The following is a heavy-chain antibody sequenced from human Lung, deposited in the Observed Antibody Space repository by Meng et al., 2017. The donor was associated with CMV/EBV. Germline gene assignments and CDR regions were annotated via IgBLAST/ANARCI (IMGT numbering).Heavy chain of an antibody. D-gene: IGHD1-26*01. CDR2: IDWDDDK. CDR1: GFSLSTSGMC. CDR3: ARTVGRELHFDY. J-gene: IGHJ4*02. Sequence: GPXLVXPTQTLTLTCTFSGFSLSTSGMCVSWVRQPPGKALEWLALIDWDDDKYCSTSLKTRLTISKDTSKNQVVLTMTNMDPVDTATYYCARTVGRELHFDYWGQGTLVXVSS. V-gene: IGHV2-70*20.